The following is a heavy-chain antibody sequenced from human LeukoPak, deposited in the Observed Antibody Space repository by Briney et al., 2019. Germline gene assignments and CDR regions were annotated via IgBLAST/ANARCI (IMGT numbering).Heavy chain of an antibody. Sequence: SGPTLVNPTQPLTLTCTFSGFSLSTSGVGVGWIRQPPGKALEWLALIYWDDDKRYSPSLKSRLTITKDTSKNQVVLTMTNMDPVDTATYYCAHSLYYDSSGYYYDSNTTFDYWGQGTLVTVSS. J-gene: IGHJ4*02. CDR3: AHSLYYDSSGYYYDSNTTFDY. CDR1: GFSLSTSGVG. V-gene: IGHV2-5*02. CDR2: IYWDDDK. D-gene: IGHD3-22*01.